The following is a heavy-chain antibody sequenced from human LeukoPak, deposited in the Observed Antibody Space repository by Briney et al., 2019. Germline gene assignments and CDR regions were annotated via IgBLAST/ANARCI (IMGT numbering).Heavy chain of an antibody. CDR2: INHSEST. CDR1: GGSFSGYY. J-gene: IGHJ6*02. Sequence: SETLSLTCAVYGGSFSGYYWSWIRQPPGKGLEWVGEINHSESTNYKPSLQSRVTISVDTAKNQFSLKLSSVTAADTVVYYWARGRRGRCQLLRRYYYYYGMDVWGQGTTVTVS. V-gene: IGHV4-34*01. CDR3: ARGRRGRCQLLRRYYYYYGMDV. D-gene: IGHD2-2*01.